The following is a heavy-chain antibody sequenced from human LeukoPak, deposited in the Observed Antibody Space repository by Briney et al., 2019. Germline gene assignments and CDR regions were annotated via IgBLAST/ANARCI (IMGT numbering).Heavy chain of an antibody. CDR2: IFYSGST. Sequence: KSSETLSLTCTVSGGSISTSNYYWGWIRQPPGKGLEWIGNIFYSGSTYYSPSLKSRVTISLDTSRNQFSLKLTSVTAADTAVYYCARTTEGGYTYGYFYYYYMDVWGKGTTVTISS. CDR3: ARTTEGGYTYGYFYYYYMDV. D-gene: IGHD5-18*01. J-gene: IGHJ6*03. V-gene: IGHV4-39*07. CDR1: GGSISTSNYY.